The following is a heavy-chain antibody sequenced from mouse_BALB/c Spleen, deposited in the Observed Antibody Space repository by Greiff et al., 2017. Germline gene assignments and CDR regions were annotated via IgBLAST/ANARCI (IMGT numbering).Heavy chain of an antibody. J-gene: IGHJ4*01. CDR2: INPSNGGT. Sequence: VQLQQSGAELVKPGASVKLSCKASGYTFTSYYMYCVKQRPGQGLEWIREINPSNGGTNFNEKFKSKATLTVDKSSSTAYMQLSSLTSEDSAVYYCTRNFDGYYLYYAMDYWGQGTSVTVSS. CDR3: TRNFDGYYLYYAMDY. V-gene: IGHV1S81*02. CDR1: GYTFTSYY. D-gene: IGHD2-3*01.